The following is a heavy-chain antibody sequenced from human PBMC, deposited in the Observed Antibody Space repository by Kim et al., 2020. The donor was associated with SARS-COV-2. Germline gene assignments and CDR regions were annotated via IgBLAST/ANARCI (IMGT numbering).Heavy chain of an antibody. CDR2: ISGSGGST. CDR3: AKGLSMNADYDFWSGYYQPTFDY. J-gene: IGHJ4*02. CDR1: GFTFRSYA. Sequence: GGSLRLSCAASGFTFRSYAMSWVRQAPGKGLEWVSAISGSGGSTYYADSVKGRFTISRDNSKNTLYLQMNSLRAEDTAVYYCAKGLSMNADYDFWSGYYQPTFDYWGQGTLVTVSS. D-gene: IGHD3-3*01. V-gene: IGHV3-23*01.